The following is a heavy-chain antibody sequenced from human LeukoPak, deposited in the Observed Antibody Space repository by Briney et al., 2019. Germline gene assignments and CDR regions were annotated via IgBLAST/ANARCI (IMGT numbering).Heavy chain of an antibody. J-gene: IGHJ4*02. CDR1: GGTFSSYA. CDR3: ARSEDYYDSSGCYDY. CDR2: IIPILGIA. V-gene: IGHV1-69*04. Sequence: SVKVSCKASGGTFSSYAISWVRQARGQGLEWMGRIIPILGIANYAQKFQGRVTFTADKSTSTAYMELSSLRSEDTAVYYCARSEDYYDSSGCYDYWGQGTLVTVSS. D-gene: IGHD3-22*01.